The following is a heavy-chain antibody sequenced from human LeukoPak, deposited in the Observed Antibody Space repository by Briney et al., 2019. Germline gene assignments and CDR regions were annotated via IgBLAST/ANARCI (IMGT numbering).Heavy chain of an antibody. D-gene: IGHD2-2*01. Sequence: QSGRSLRLSCAASGFTFSSYGMHWVRQAPGKGLEWVAVISYDGSNKYYADSVKGRFTISRDNSKNTLYPQMNSLRAEDTAVYYCAKVNSKKKKSSTTPWGQGTLVTVSS. CDR1: GFTFSSYG. J-gene: IGHJ5*02. CDR3: AKVNSKKKKSSTTP. CDR2: ISYDGSNK. V-gene: IGHV3-30*18.